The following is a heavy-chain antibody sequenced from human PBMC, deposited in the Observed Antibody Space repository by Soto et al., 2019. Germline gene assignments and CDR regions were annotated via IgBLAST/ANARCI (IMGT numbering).Heavy chain of an antibody. Sequence: GGSLRLSCAASGFTFSNAWINWVRQAPGKGLEWVSAISGSGGSTYYADSVKGRFTISRDNSKNTLYLQMNSLRAEDTAVYYCAKPGSSGWRPMGAFDIWGQGTMVTVSS. CDR3: AKPGSSGWRPMGAFDI. CDR1: GFTFSNAW. D-gene: IGHD6-19*01. V-gene: IGHV3-23*01. CDR2: ISGSGGST. J-gene: IGHJ3*02.